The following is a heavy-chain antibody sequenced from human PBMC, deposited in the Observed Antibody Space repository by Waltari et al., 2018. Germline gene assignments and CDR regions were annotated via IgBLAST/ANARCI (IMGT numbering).Heavy chain of an antibody. CDR2: IRYDGSNK. J-gene: IGHJ1*01. CDR1: GFTFGRYC. Sequence: QVQLVESGGGVVQPGGSLGLSCAASGFTFGRYCMPWVRQAPGKWLEWVAFIRYDGSNKYYADSVKGRFTISRDNSKNTLYLQMNSLRAEDTAVYYCAKDLLRAEYFQHWGQGTLVTVSS. CDR3: AKDLLRAEYFQH. D-gene: IGHD1-26*01. V-gene: IGHV3-30*02.